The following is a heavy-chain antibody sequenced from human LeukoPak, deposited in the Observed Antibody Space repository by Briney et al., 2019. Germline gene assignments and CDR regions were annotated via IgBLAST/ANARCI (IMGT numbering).Heavy chain of an antibody. D-gene: IGHD5-18*01. V-gene: IGHV4-38-2*02. CDR2: IYQSGST. CDR1: GYSISSGYF. J-gene: IGHJ6*03. CDR3: ARVQLWSLYYYYMDV. Sequence: SSETLSLTCTVSGYSISSGYFWDWIRQPPGKGLEWIGTIYQSGSTFYNPSVKSRVTISVDTSKNQFSLKLSSVTAADTAVYYCARVQLWSLYYYYMDVWGKGTTVTVSS.